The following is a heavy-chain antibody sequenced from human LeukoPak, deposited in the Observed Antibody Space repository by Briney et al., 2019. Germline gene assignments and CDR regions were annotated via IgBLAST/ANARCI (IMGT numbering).Heavy chain of an antibody. D-gene: IGHD5-18*01. CDR1: GFTFSSYA. J-gene: IGHJ4*02. CDR2: ISNDGSKK. CDR3: AKDRYSYAFEYSDS. V-gene: IGHV3-30*18. Sequence: GGSLRLSCAASGFTFSSYAMSWVRQAPGKGLDWVAVISNDGSKKYYADSVKGRFTISRDNSKNTLSRQVSSLRTEDTAVYYCAKDRYSYAFEYSDSWGQGTLVTVSS.